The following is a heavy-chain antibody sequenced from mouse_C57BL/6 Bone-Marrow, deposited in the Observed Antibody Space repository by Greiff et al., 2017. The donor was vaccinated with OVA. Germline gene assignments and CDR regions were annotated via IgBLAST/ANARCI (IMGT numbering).Heavy chain of an antibody. CDR2: IDPSDSET. CDR1: GYTFTSYW. J-gene: IGHJ3*01. V-gene: IGHV1-52*01. CDR3: AGVSWFAY. Sequence: QVQLKQPGAELVRPGSSVKLSCKASGYTFTSYWMHLVKQRPIQGLEWIGNIDPSDSETHYNQKFTDKATLTEDKSSSPAYMQLSSLTSEDSAVYYCAGVSWFAYWGQGTLVTVSA.